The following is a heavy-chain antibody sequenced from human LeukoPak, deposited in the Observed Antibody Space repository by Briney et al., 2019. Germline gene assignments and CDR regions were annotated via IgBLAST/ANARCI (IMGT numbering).Heavy chain of an antibody. CDR2: ISYDGSNK. CDR1: GFTFSSYA. D-gene: IGHD1-26*01. J-gene: IGHJ4*02. CDR3: ARGGWELLYYFDY. V-gene: IGHV3-30-3*01. Sequence: GGSPRLSCAASGFTFSSYAMSWVRQAPGKGLEWVAVISYDGSNKYYADSVKGRFTISRDNSKNTLYLQMNSLRAEDTAVYYCARGGWELLYYFDYWGQGTLVTVSS.